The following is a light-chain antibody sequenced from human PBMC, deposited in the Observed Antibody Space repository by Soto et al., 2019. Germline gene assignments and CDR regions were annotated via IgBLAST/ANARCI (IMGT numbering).Light chain of an antibody. V-gene: IGLV2-14*01. CDR2: EVS. Sequence: QSVLTQPASVSGSPGQSSTISCTGTSSDVGGYNYVSWYQQHPGKAPKLMIYEVSNRPSGVSNRFSGSKSGNTASLTISGLQAEDEADYYCSSYTSSSTLRVSGTGTKLTVL. J-gene: IGLJ1*01. CDR1: SSDVGGYNY. CDR3: SSYTSSSTLRV.